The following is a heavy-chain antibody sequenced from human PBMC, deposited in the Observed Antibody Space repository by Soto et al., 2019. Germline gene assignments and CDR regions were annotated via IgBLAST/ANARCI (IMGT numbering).Heavy chain of an antibody. CDR1: GFTFSSYA. V-gene: IGHV3-30-3*01. Sequence: QVQLVESGGGVVQPGRSLRLSCAASGFTFSSYAMHWVRQAPGKGLEWVAVISYDGSNKYYADSVKGRFTISRDNSKNTLYLQMNSLRAEDTAVYYCARARIVGATTFDYWGQGTLVTVSS. CDR2: ISYDGSNK. D-gene: IGHD1-26*01. J-gene: IGHJ4*02. CDR3: ARARIVGATTFDY.